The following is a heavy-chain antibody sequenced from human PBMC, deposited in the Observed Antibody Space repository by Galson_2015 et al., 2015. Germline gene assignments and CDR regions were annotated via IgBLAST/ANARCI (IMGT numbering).Heavy chain of an antibody. CDR2: IRSTACGGTT. CDR1: GFTFGDYA. D-gene: IGHD3-22*01. J-gene: IGHJ4*02. CDR3: TRDPYYYDSSGSY. Sequence: ALRLCCAASGFTFGDYAMSWLRQAPGQGLEWVGFIRSTACGGTTEYAASVKGRFTISRDDSKSIAYLQMNSLKTEDTFVYYCTRDPYYYDSSGSYWGQGTLVPVSS. V-gene: IGHV3-49*03.